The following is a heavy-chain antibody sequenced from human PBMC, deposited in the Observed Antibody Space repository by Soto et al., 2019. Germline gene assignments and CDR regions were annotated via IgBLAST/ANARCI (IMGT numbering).Heavy chain of an antibody. D-gene: IGHD3-22*01. V-gene: IGHV3-15*07. Sequence: EVQLVESGGGLVKPGGSLRLSCEASGFPFSDAWINWVRQAPGKGLEWVGRIKSKADGGTTDFAAPVRGRFAITRDDSRNMIYMQMNSLNTEDPAVYYCTTDSNSPMTVGRFDYWGHGTLVTVSS. J-gene: IGHJ4*01. CDR1: GFPFSDAW. CDR3: TTDSNSPMTVGRFDY. CDR2: IKSKADGGTT.